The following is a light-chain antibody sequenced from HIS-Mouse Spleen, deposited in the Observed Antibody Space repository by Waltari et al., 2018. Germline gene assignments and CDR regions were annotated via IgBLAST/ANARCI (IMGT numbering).Light chain of an antibody. V-gene: IGLV2-14*03. CDR3: SSYTSSSTLV. J-gene: IGLJ3*02. CDR2: DIS. CDR1: SSDVGCYNY. Sequence: QSALTQPASVSGSPGQSITISCTGTSSDVGCYNYVSWYQQHPGKAPKLMSYDISSRPSGVSNRFSGSKSGNTASLTISGLQAEDEADYYCSSYTSSSTLVFGGGTKLTVL.